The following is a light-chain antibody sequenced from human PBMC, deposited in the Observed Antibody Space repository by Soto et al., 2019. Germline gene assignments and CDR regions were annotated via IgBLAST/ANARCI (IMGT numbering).Light chain of an antibody. V-gene: IGKV1-39*01. CDR1: QSISSY. CDR3: QQSYSTPRT. Sequence: DIQMTQSPSSLSASVGDRVTITCLASQSISSYLNWYRQKPGKAPKLLIYAASSLQSGVPSRFSGSGSGTDFTLTISSLQPEDFATYYCQQSYSTPRTFGQGTKVDIK. J-gene: IGKJ1*01. CDR2: AAS.